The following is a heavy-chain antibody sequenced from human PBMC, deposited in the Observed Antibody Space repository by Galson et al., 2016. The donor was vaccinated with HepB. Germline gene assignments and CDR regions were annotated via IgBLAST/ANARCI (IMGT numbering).Heavy chain of an antibody. CDR2: INRDGSGT. V-gene: IGHV3-74*03. CDR1: ESTFGNHW. CDR3: ARGGTPAGPDI. Sequence: SLRLSCADSESTFGNHWVYWVRQAPGKGLVWVSKINRDGSGTAYADSVKGRFTISRDNAKNTLYLQMNSLRDEDTALYYCARGGTPAGPDIWGQGTMVTGSS. J-gene: IGHJ3*02. D-gene: IGHD3-16*01.